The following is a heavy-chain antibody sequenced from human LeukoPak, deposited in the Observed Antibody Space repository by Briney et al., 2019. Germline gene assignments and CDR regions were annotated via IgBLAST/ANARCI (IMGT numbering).Heavy chain of an antibody. J-gene: IGHJ5*02. Sequence: SVKVSCKASGGTFSSYAISWVRQAPGQGLEWMGGIIPIFGTANYAQKFQGRVTITTDESTSTAYMELSSLRSEDTAVYYCARDPPPSGYYGPNWFDPWGQGTLVTVSS. CDR2: IIPIFGTA. CDR1: GGTFSSYA. D-gene: IGHD3-22*01. CDR3: ARDPPPSGYYGPNWFDP. V-gene: IGHV1-69*05.